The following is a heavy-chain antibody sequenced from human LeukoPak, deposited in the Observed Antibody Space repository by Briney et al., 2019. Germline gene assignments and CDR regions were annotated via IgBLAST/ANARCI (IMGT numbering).Heavy chain of an antibody. J-gene: IGHJ4*02. CDR1: GFTFSDYG. D-gene: IGHD2-21*01. V-gene: IGHV3-33*01. CDR2: IWYDGSNI. Sequence: GGSLRLYCAASGFTFSDYGMHWVRQAPGKGLEWVAVIWYDGSNIYYADSVKGRFTISRDNSRNTLYLQMNSLRAEDTAVYYCVRELPPVVQYYFDHWGPGTLVTVSS. CDR3: VRELPPVVQYYFDH.